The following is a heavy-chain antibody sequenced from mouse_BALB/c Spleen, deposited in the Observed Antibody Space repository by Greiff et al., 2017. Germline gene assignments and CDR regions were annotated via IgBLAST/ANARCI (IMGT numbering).Heavy chain of an antibody. CDR1: GFTFSSFG. Sequence: EVQRVESGGGLVQPGGSRKLSCAASGFTFSSFGMHWVRQAPEKGLEWVAYISSGSSTIYYADTVKGRFTISRDNPKNTLFLQMTSLRSEDTAMYYCARSRDYYVYFDYWGQGTTLTVSS. V-gene: IGHV5-17*02. D-gene: IGHD1-1*01. CDR3: ARSRDYYVYFDY. J-gene: IGHJ2*01. CDR2: ISSGSSTI.